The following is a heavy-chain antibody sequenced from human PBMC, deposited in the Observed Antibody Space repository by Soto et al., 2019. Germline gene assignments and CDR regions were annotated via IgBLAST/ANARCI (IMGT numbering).Heavy chain of an antibody. Sequence: PVGSLRLSCAASGFTFSSYWMSWVRQAPGKGLEWVANIKQDGSEKYYVDSVKGRFTISRDNAKNSLYLQMNSLRAEDTAVYYCARTPVSRRYCSSTSCYFRWDYWGQGTLVTVSS. V-gene: IGHV3-7*01. D-gene: IGHD2-2*01. CDR1: GFTFSSYW. J-gene: IGHJ4*02. CDR3: ARTPVSRRYCSSTSCYFRWDY. CDR2: IKQDGSEK.